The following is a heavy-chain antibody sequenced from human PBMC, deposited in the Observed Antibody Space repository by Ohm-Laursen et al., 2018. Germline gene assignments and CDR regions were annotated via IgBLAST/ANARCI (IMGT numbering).Heavy chain of an antibody. CDR1: GYTFTNYG. D-gene: IGHD4-23*01. Sequence: ATVKVSCKASGYTFTNYGISWVRLAPGQGLEWMGWINPNSGGTNYAQKFQGRVTMTRDTSISTGYMELSTLRSDDTAVYYCARGPYGGNSEVRYWGQGTLVTVSS. J-gene: IGHJ4*02. CDR3: ARGPYGGNSEVRY. CDR2: INPNSGGT. V-gene: IGHV1-2*02.